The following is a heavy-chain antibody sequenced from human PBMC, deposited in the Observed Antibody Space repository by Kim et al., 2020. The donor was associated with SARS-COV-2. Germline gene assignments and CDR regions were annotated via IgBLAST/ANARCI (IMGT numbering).Heavy chain of an antibody. CDR1: GGTFSSYA. J-gene: IGHJ4*02. Sequence: SVKVSCKASGGTFSSYAISWVRQAPGQGLEWMGGIIPIFGTANYAQKFQGRVTITADESTSTAYMELSSLRSEDTAVYYCARFEYSSSSFDYWGQGTLVTVSS. V-gene: IGHV1-69*13. D-gene: IGHD6-6*01. CDR2: IIPIFGTA. CDR3: ARFEYSSSSFDY.